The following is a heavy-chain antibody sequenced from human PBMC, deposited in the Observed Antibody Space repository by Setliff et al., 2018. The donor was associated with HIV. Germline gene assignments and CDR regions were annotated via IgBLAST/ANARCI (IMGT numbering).Heavy chain of an antibody. Sequence: GESLKISCKSSGYSFTTYWIGWVRQMPGKGLEWMAIIYPGDSDARYSPSFQGQVTISADKSISTAYLQWSSLKASDTAMYYCARRRDFDIWTGRNEAFDIWGQGTMVTVSS. CDR2: IYPGDSDA. V-gene: IGHV5-51*01. CDR1: GYSFTTYW. D-gene: IGHD3-9*01. CDR3: ARRRDFDIWTGRNEAFDI. J-gene: IGHJ3*02.